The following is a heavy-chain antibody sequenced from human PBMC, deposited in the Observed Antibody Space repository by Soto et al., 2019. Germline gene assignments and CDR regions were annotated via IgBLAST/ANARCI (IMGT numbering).Heavy chain of an antibody. J-gene: IGHJ4*02. D-gene: IGHD6-13*01. CDR2: ISSSGSTI. CDR1: GFTFSDYY. Sequence: GGSLRLSCAASGFTFSDYYMSWIRQAPGKGLEWVSYISSSGSTIYYADSVKGRFTISRDDAKNSLYLQMNSLRAEDTAVYYCASIAAAGIGIDYWGQGTLVTVSS. V-gene: IGHV3-11*01. CDR3: ASIAAAGIGIDY.